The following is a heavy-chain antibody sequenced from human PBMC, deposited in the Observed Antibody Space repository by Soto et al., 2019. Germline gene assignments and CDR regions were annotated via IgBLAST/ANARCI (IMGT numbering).Heavy chain of an antibody. V-gene: IGHV3-66*01. J-gene: IGHJ4*02. CDR1: GFTVSSNY. D-gene: IGHD3-3*01. CDR3: AREIDFWSGSGFDY. Sequence: LRLSCAASGFTVSSNYMSWVRQAPGKGLEWVSVIYSGGSTYYADSVKGRFTISRDNSKNTLYLQMNSLRAEDTAVYYCAREIDFWSGSGFDYWGQGTLVTVSS. CDR2: IYSGGST.